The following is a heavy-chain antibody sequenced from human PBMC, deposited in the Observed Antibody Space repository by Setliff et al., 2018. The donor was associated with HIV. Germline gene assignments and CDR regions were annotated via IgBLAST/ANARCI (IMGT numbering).Heavy chain of an antibody. Sequence: SETLSLTCSVAGDSISNSAYFWGWIRQPSGKGLEYIGSIYYNGDTYYNPSLKSRVTISVDTSNNQFSLKLRSVTAADTAVYYCARRLVVVAAEDYFDSWGQGALVTVSS. J-gene: IGHJ4*02. CDR3: ARRLVVVAAEDYFDS. V-gene: IGHV4-39*01. D-gene: IGHD2-15*01. CDR2: IYYNGDT. CDR1: GDSISNSAYF.